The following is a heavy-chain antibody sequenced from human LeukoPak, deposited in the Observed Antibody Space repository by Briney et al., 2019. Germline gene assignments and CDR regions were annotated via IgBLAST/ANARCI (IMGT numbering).Heavy chain of an antibody. CDR1: GYTFTGYY. CDR3: ARDRIGGPLIDY. D-gene: IGHD2/OR15-2a*01. Sequence: ASVKVSCKASGYTFTGYYMHWVRQAPGQGLEWMGWINPNSGGTNYAQKFQGRVTMTRDTSISTAYMELSRLRSDDTAVYYCARDRIGGPLIDYWGQGTLVTASS. CDR2: INPNSGGT. J-gene: IGHJ4*02. V-gene: IGHV1-2*02.